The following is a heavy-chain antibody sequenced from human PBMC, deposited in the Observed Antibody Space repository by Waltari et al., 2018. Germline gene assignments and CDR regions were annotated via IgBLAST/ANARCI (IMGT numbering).Heavy chain of an antibody. CDR1: GGSISSYY. V-gene: IGHV4-59*01. CDR2: SYDSGST. J-gene: IGHJ4*02. Sequence: QVQLQESGPGLVKPSETLSLTCTVSGGSISSYYWSWIRQPPGKGLEWIGYSYDSGSTNYNPSLKSRVTKSVDTSKNQFSLKLSSVTAADTAVYYCARGRRRELEAFIDYWGQGTLVTVSS. CDR3: ARGRRRELEAFIDY. D-gene: IGHD1-26*01.